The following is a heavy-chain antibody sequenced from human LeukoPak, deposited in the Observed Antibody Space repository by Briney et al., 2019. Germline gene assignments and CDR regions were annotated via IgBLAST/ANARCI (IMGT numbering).Heavy chain of an antibody. D-gene: IGHD3-10*01. CDR1: GGSFSGYY. Sequence: SETLSLTCAVYGGSFSGYYWSWIRQPPGKGLEWIGEINHSGSTNYNPSLKSRVTISVDTSKNQFSLKLSSVTAADTAVYYCARGLSAVYYGSGLDYWGQGTLVTVSS. CDR2: INHSGST. J-gene: IGHJ4*02. V-gene: IGHV4-34*01. CDR3: ARGLSAVYYGSGLDY.